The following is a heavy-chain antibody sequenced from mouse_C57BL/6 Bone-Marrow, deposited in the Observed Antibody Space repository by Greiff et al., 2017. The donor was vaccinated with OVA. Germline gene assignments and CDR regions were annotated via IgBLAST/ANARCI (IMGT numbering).Heavy chain of an antibody. V-gene: IGHV2-9-1*01. CDR1: GFSLTSYA. J-gene: IGHJ3*01. D-gene: IGHD2-3*01. Sequence: QVQLQQSGPGLVAPSQCLSITCTVSGFSLTSYAISWVRQPPGKGLEWLGVIWPGGGTNNNSALKSGLSISIDNSKSQVFLKVNSLQTADTARYYCARNGYYPYAYWGQGTLVTVSA. CDR3: ARNGYYPYAY. CDR2: IWPGGGT.